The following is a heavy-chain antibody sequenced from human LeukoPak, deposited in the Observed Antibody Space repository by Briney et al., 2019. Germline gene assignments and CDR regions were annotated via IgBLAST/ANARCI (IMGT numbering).Heavy chain of an antibody. D-gene: IGHD3-22*01. V-gene: IGHV1-2*06. CDR2: INPNSGGT. J-gene: IGHJ4*02. CDR3: ARVYYYDSSGRYDY. CDR1: GYTFTGYY. Sequence: ASVKVSCKASGYTFTGYYMHWVRQAPGQGLEWMGRINPNSGGTNYAQKFQGRVTMTRDTSISTAYMELSRLRSDDTAVYYCARVYYYDSSGRYDYWGQGTLVTVS.